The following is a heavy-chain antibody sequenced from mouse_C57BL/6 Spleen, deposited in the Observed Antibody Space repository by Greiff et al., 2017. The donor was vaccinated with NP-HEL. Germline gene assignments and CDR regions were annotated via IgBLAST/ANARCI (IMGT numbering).Heavy chain of an antibody. CDR2: IYPGDGDT. D-gene: IGHD2-1*01. V-gene: IGHV1-82*01. CDR3: SPYGNCGVFYAMDY. Sequence: QVQLQQSGPELVKPGASVKISCKASGYAFSSSWMNWVKQRPGKGLEWIGRIYPGDGDTNYNGKFKGKATLTADKSSSTAYMQLSSLPSEASAVYFCSPYGNCGVFYAMDYWGQGTSVTVSS. J-gene: IGHJ4*01. CDR1: GYAFSSSW.